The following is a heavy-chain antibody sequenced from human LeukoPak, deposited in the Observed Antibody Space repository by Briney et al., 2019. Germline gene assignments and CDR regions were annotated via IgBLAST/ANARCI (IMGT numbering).Heavy chain of an antibody. Sequence: SETLSLTCAVYGGSFSGYYWSWIRQPPGKGLEWIGEINHSGSTNYNPSLKSRVTISVDTSKNQFSPKLSSVTAADTAVYYCASLTYYDFWSGYYIWFDPWGQGTLVTVSS. V-gene: IGHV4-34*01. J-gene: IGHJ5*02. CDR2: INHSGST. CDR3: ASLTYYDFWSGYYIWFDP. CDR1: GGSFSGYY. D-gene: IGHD3-3*01.